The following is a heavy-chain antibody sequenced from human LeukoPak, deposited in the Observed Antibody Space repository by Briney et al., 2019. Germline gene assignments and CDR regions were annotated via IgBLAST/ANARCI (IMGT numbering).Heavy chain of an antibody. D-gene: IGHD4-23*01. CDR3: ARDRWNFDY. CDR2: INSDGTSI. J-gene: IGHJ4*02. V-gene: IGHV3-74*01. Sequence: GRSLRLSCAASGFTFSDYWVHWVRQAPGKGLVWVSRINSDGTSISYADSVKGRFTISRDNAKNTLYLQMNSLRAEDSAVYYCARDRWNFDYWGQGTLVTVSS. CDR1: GFTFSDYW.